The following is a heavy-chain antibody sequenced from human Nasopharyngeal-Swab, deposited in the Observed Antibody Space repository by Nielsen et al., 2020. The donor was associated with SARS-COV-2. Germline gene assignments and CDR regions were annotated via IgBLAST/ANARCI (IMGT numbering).Heavy chain of an antibody. CDR1: GYTLTELS. CDR2: FDPEDGET. Sequence: ASVKVSCKVSGYTLTELSMHWVRQAPGKGLEWVGGFDPEDGETIYAQKFQGRVTMTEDTSTDTAYMELSSLTSEDTAVYYCARGVGYCSGGPCSSPYGMDVWGQGTTVTVSS. J-gene: IGHJ6*02. V-gene: IGHV1-24*01. CDR3: ARGVGYCSGGPCSSPYGMDV. D-gene: IGHD2-15*01.